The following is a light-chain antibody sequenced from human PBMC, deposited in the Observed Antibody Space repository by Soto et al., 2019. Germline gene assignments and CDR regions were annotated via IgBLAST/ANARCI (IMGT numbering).Light chain of an antibody. J-gene: IGKJ1*01. CDR1: QRIGTW. V-gene: IGKV1-5*03. CDR2: KAS. CDR3: QKYNTYPWT. Sequence: DIQITQSPSTLSASVGDTVTITCRASQRIGTWLAWFQQKPGKAPTLLVYKASTLQSAVPARFSGRGSETEFTLTISSLQPDDFGTYYCQKYNTYPWTFGQGTKVDVK.